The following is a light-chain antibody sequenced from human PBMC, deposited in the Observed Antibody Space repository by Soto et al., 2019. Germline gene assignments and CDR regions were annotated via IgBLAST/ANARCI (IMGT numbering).Light chain of an antibody. V-gene: IGLV1-47*01. CDR2: RDN. CDR1: SSNIASNY. Sequence: QSVLTQPPSASGTPGQRVTISCSGSSSNIASNYVCWYQQLPGTAPKVLIYRDNQRPSGVPDRFPGSKSGTSASLAISGLRSEDEADYYCEAWDDSLSGPVFGGGTKLTVL. J-gene: IGLJ3*02. CDR3: EAWDDSLSGPV.